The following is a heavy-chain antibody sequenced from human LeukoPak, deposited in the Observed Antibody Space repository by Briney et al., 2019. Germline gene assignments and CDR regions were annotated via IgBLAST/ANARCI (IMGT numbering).Heavy chain of an antibody. V-gene: IGHV4-39*02. CDR2: INYTGGT. CDR1: GDSISSSPHY. CDR3: ARGVYLNMNWLYFDY. D-gene: IGHD5/OR15-5a*01. J-gene: IGHJ4*02. Sequence: PSETLSLTCTVSGDSISSSPHYWAWLRQPPGEALEWIAAINYTGGTRHNASLKSRITLSLDTSRNHFSLQLRSVTAAETAVYRCARGVYLNMNWLYFDYWGQGALVTVSS.